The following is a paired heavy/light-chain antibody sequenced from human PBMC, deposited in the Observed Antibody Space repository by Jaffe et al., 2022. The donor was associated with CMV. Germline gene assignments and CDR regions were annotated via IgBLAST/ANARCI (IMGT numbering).Heavy chain of an antibody. V-gene: IGHV4-59*01. J-gene: IGHJ4*02. CDR2: IYYSGST. D-gene: IGHD6-13*01. CDR3: ARGRWYYFDL. Sequence: QVQLQESGPGLVKPSETLSLTCAVSGGSISDYYWSWIRQPPGKGLEYIGYIYYSGSTNYNPSLKSRVTISLDTSKNQFSLKLSSVTAADTAVYYCARGRWYYFDLWGQGTLVTVSS. CDR1: GGSISDYY.
Light chain of an antibody. CDR3: QSYDISLSGSWV. J-gene: IGLJ3*02. CDR2: GDR. CDR1: SSNIGSNYD. V-gene: IGLV1-40*01. Sequence: QSVLTQPPSVSGAPGQRVTISCTGSSSNIGSNYDVHWYQQLPGTAPKLLIYGDRSRPSGVPDRFSGSKSGTSASLAIAGLQAEDEADYYCQSYDISLSGSWVFGGGTKLTVL.